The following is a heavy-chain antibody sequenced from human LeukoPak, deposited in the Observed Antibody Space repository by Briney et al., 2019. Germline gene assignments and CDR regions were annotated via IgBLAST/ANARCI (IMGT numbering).Heavy chain of an antibody. CDR3: ARGLQVAFDN. Sequence: GGSQRLSCAASGFTFSSYEMSWVRQAPGKGLEWVSYISSSGSTKYYADSVKARLTISRDNAKKSLYLQMNSLRAEDTAVYYCARGLQVAFDNWGQGTLVTVSS. CDR1: GFTFSSYE. V-gene: IGHV3-48*03. D-gene: IGHD2-15*01. J-gene: IGHJ4*02. CDR2: ISSSGSTK.